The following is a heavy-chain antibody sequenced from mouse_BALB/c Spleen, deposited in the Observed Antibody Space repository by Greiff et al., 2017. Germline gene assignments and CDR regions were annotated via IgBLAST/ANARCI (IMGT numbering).Heavy chain of an antibody. D-gene: IGHD2-1*01. J-gene: IGHJ4*01. Sequence: EVKLVESGGGLVKPGGSLKLSCAASGFTFSSYAMSWVRQTPEKRLEWVATISSGGSYTYYPDSVKGRFTISRDNAKNTLYLQMSSLRSEDTAMYYCARLLPYGNYEAMDYWGQGTSVTVSS. CDR2: ISSGGSYT. CDR3: ARLLPYGNYEAMDY. CDR1: GFTFSSYA. V-gene: IGHV5-9-3*01.